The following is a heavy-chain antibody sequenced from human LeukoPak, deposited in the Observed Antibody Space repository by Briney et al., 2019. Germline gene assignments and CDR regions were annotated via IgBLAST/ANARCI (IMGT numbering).Heavy chain of an antibody. Sequence: PSETLSLTCSVSGGSISRSSYYWGWIRQPPGKGLEWIGSIYYNGSTYYNPSLKSRVTISVDTSKNQFSLKLSSVTAADTAVYYCASGPRPFDYWGQGTLVTVSS. CDR1: GGSISRSSYY. CDR2: IYYNGST. J-gene: IGHJ4*02. V-gene: IGHV4-39*01. CDR3: ASGPRPFDY.